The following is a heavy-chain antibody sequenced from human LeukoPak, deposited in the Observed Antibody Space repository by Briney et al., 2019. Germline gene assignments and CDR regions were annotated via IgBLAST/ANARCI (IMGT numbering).Heavy chain of an antibody. V-gene: IGHV3-30-3*01. CDR1: GFTFSSYA. Sequence: GGSLGLSCAASGFTFSSYAMHWVRQAPGKGLEWVAVISYDGSNKYYADPVKGRFTISRDNSKNTLYLQMNSLRAGDTAVYYCARGGPILDYYYYGMDVWGQGTTVTVSS. CDR3: ARGGPILDYYYYGMDV. J-gene: IGHJ6*02. CDR2: ISYDGSNK.